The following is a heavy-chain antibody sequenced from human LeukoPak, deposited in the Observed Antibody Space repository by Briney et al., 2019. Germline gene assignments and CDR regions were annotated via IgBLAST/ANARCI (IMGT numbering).Heavy chain of an antibody. CDR3: AREGRQWLVPAYFDY. D-gene: IGHD6-19*01. Sequence: PGGSLRLSCAASGFTFSSYWMSWVRQAPGKGLEWVDNIKQDGSEKYYVDSVKGRFTISRDNAKNSLYLQMNSLRAEDTAVYYCAREGRQWLVPAYFDYWGQGTLVTVSS. V-gene: IGHV3-7*01. CDR2: IKQDGSEK. J-gene: IGHJ4*02. CDR1: GFTFSSYW.